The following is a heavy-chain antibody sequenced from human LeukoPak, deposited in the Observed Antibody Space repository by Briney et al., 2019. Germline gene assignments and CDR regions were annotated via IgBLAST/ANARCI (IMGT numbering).Heavy chain of an antibody. V-gene: IGHV1-2*02. Sequence: ASVKVSCKTSGYTFTDSYMHWVRQAPGEGLEWMGWINPNSGGTNYAQKFQGRVTMTRNTSISTAYMELSSLRSEDTAVYYCARGYSSSTLDYWGQGTLVTVSS. D-gene: IGHD6-6*01. CDR3: ARGYSSSTLDY. CDR1: GYTFTDSY. J-gene: IGHJ4*02. CDR2: INPNSGGT.